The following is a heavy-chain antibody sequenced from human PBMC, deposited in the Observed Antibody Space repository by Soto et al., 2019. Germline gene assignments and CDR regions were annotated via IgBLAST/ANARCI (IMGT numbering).Heavy chain of an antibody. Sequence: EVQLVESGGGLFQPGGSLRLSCAASGFTLSIYSMHWVRQAPGKGLEFVSAIHYDGVSTFYANSVKGRFTISRDTSKNTLYLQMGSLSAEDMAVYYCARISALGQAAFDLWGQGTMVTVSS. CDR1: GFTLSIYS. CDR2: IHYDGVST. V-gene: IGHV3-64*01. CDR3: ARISALGQAAFDL. J-gene: IGHJ3*01.